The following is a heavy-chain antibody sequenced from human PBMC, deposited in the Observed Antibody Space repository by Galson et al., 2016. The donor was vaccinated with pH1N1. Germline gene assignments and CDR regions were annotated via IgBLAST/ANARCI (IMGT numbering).Heavy chain of an antibody. CDR2: IKSKTDGGTT. CDR1: GFTFSNAW. D-gene: IGHD6-13*01. J-gene: IGHJ6*02. V-gene: IGHV3-15*01. CDR3: ARWDSSTWDGDYYYGMDV. Sequence: SLRLSCAASGFTFSNAWMSWVRQAPGKGLEWVGRIKSKTDGGTTDYAAPVKGRFTISRDDSKTTLYLQMSSLKTDDTAVYYCARWDSSTWDGDYYYGMDVWGQGTTVTVSS.